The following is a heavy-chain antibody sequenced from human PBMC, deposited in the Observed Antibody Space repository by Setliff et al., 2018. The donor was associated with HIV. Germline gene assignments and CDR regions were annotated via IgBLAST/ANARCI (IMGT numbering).Heavy chain of an antibody. CDR1: GGSISSGSYY. V-gene: IGHV4-61*02. Sequence: TSETLSLTCTVSGGSISSGSYYWSWIRQPAGKGLEWIGRIYSRGSTNYNPALSSLVTISVDTSKNLFSLKLRSVTAAYTAVYFCAREPRAFDVWGQGTMVTVSS. CDR2: IYSRGST. J-gene: IGHJ3*01. CDR3: AREPRAFDV.